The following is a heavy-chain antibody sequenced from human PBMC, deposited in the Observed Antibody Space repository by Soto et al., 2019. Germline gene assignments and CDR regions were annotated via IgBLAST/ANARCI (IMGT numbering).Heavy chain of an antibody. Sequence: SETLSLTCTVSGYSISSGYYWGWIRQPPGKGLERIGSIYHSGTTYYNPSLKSRVTISVETSKNQFSLKLSSVTAADTAVYYCAREHYYDSSGYYFDYWGQGTLVTVSS. J-gene: IGHJ4*02. CDR2: IYHSGTT. CDR3: AREHYYDSSGYYFDY. CDR1: GYSISSGYY. D-gene: IGHD3-22*01. V-gene: IGHV4-38-2*02.